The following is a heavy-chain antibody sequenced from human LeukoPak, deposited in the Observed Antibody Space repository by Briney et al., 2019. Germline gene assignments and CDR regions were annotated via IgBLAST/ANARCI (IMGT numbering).Heavy chain of an antibody. CDR2: ISYTGTT. D-gene: IGHD5-18*01. CDR1: GVSINNYY. V-gene: IGHV4-59*08. Sequence: NPSETLSLTCTVSGVSINNYYWSWIRQPPGKGLEWIGYISYTGTTIYNPSLKTRVTISVDTSNQLSLKLSSVTAADTAMYYCATGPHTALDYWGQGTLVTVSS. J-gene: IGHJ4*02. CDR3: ATGPHTALDY.